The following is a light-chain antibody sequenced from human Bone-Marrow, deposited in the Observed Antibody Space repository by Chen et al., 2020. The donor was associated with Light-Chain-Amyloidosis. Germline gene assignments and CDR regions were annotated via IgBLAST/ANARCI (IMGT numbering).Light chain of an antibody. J-gene: IGLJ2*01. Sequence: VSVSPGQTARITCAGDDLPTKYAYWYQQKPGQAPVLVIHRDTERPSGISERFSGSSSGTTATLTISGVQAEDEADYHCQSADSSGTYEVIFGGGTKLTVL. CDR1: DLPTKY. CDR3: QSADSSGTYEVI. CDR2: RDT. V-gene: IGLV3-25*03.